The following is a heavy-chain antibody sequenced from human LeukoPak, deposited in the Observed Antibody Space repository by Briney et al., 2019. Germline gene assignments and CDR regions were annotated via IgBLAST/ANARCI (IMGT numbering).Heavy chain of an antibody. J-gene: IGHJ5*02. CDR2: IYYSGST. Sequence: SETLSLTCTVSGGSISSSSYYWGWIRQPPGTGLEWIGSIYYSGSTYYNPSLKSRVTISVDTSKNQFSLKLSSVTAADTAVYYCARDSADLGYYDFWSGSSGFDPWGQGTLVTVSS. V-gene: IGHV4-39*02. D-gene: IGHD3-3*01. CDR3: ARDSADLGYYDFWSGSSGFDP. CDR1: GGSISSSSYY.